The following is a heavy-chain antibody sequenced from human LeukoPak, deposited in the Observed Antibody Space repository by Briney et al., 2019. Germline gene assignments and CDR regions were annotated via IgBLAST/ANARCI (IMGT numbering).Heavy chain of an antibody. Sequence: GGSLRLSCAASGFTFSSYSMNWVRQAPGKGLEWVSSISSSSSYIYYADSVKGRFTISRDNAKNSLYLQMNSLRAEDTAVYYCARDSFHYYGSRLDPGTPHWGQGTLVTVSS. V-gene: IGHV3-21*01. CDR3: ARDSFHYYGSRLDPGTPH. D-gene: IGHD3-10*01. CDR1: GFTFSSYS. CDR2: ISSSSSYI. J-gene: IGHJ4*02.